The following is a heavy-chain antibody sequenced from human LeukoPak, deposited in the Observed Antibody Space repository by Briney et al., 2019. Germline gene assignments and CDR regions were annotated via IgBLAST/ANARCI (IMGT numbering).Heavy chain of an antibody. Sequence: PSGTLSLTCTVPGGSISSSSAYWGWIRQPPGKGLEWIGSIYYSKNTYYNPSLKSRVTISADTSKNQFSLTLGSVSATDTAVYYCVNPRGFSYGYFDYWGQGTLVTVSS. CDR1: GGSISSSSAY. D-gene: IGHD5-18*01. V-gene: IGHV4-39*01. CDR3: VNPRGFSYGYFDY. CDR2: IYYSKNT. J-gene: IGHJ4*02.